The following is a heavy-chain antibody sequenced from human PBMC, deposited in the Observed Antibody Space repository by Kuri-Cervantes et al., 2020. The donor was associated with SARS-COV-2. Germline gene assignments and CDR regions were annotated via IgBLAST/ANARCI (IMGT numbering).Heavy chain of an antibody. CDR1: GFTFSCYA. CDR2: ISGSGGST. V-gene: IGHV3-23*01. Sequence: GGSLRLSCAASGFTFSCYAMSWVRQAPGKGLEWVSAISGSGGSTYYADSVKGRFTISRDNSKNTLYLQMNSLRAEDTAVYYCAKDHQYYYDSSGYYYFGYWGQGTLVTVSS. CDR3: AKDHQYYYDSSGYYYFGY. D-gene: IGHD3-22*01. J-gene: IGHJ4*02.